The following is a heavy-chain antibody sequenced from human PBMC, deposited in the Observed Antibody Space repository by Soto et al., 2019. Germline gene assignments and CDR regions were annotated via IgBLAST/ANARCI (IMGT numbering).Heavy chain of an antibody. D-gene: IGHD3-16*01. CDR1: GGTFSSYT. CDR3: ATGGQPVAGSEGLGY. V-gene: IGHV1-69*02. CDR2: IIPVLDIT. Sequence: QVQLVQSGAEVKKPGSSVKVSCKASGGTFSSYTMSWVRQAPGQGLQWMGRIIPVLDITNYAQKFQDRVTITADRSTGTAYMELSSLRFEDTALYYCATGGQPVAGSEGLGYWGPGTLVTVAS. J-gene: IGHJ4*02.